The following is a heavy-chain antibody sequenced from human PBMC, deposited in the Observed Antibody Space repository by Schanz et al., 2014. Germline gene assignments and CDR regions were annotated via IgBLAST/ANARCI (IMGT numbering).Heavy chain of an antibody. J-gene: IGHJ3*02. CDR2: ISYDGSSK. Sequence: QVQLVESGGGVVQPGRSLRLSCAASGFTFRSYGMHWVRQAPGKGLEWVALISYDGSSKNHADSVQGRFTISRDNSKNALYLQMDSLRAEDTAVYYCARGIITIARGGDVGAFDMWGQGTMVTVSS. CDR3: ARGIITIARGGDVGAFDM. V-gene: IGHV3-33*01. D-gene: IGHD3-10*01. CDR1: GFTFRSYG.